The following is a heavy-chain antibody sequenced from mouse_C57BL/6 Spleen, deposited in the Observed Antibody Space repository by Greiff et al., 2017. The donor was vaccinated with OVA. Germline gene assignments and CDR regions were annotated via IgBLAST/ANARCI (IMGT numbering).Heavy chain of an antibody. J-gene: IGHJ1*03. CDR3: ASPITTVVPWYFDV. V-gene: IGHV5-6*01. Sequence: EVMLVESGGDLVKPGGSLKLSCAASGFTFSSYGMSWVRQTPDKRLEWVATISSGGSYTYYPDSVKGRFTISRDNAKNTLYLQMSSLKSEDTAMYYCASPITTVVPWYFDVWGTGTTVTVSS. CDR2: ISSGGSYT. D-gene: IGHD1-1*01. CDR1: GFTFSSYG.